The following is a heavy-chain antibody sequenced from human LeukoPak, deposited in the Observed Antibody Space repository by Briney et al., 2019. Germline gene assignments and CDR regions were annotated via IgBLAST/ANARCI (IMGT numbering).Heavy chain of an antibody. D-gene: IGHD3-22*01. Sequence: ASVTVSCRVSGYTLTELSMHWVRQAPGKGLEWMGGFDPEDGETIYAQKFQGRVTMTEDTSTDTAYMELSSLRSEDTAVYYCLTYDSSGQGVPDAFDIWGQGTMVTVSS. CDR2: FDPEDGET. CDR1: GYTLTELS. CDR3: LTYDSSGQGVPDAFDI. V-gene: IGHV1-24*01. J-gene: IGHJ3*02.